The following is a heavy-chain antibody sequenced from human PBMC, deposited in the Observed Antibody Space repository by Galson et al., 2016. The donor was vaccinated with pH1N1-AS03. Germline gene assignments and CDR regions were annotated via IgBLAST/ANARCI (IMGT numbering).Heavy chain of an antibody. D-gene: IGHD6-19*01. J-gene: IGHJ4*02. CDR3: ARQERWFSSGWDIDS. V-gene: IGHV4-39*07. CDR2: MYYTGST. CDR1: GGYVSSSRNY. Sequence: SLTCTVSGGYVSSSRNYWGWIRQPPGKGLEWIGSMYYTGSTYKTPSLQSRATISVDTSKNQFSLKLISVTAADTAVYYCARQERWFSSGWDIDSWSLGTLVTVFS.